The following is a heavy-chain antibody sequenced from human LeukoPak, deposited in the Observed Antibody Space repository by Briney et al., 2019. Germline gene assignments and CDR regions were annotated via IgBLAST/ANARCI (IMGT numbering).Heavy chain of an antibody. CDR3: ARGGDDLVDY. CDR1: GGSISIYY. V-gene: IGHV4-30-4*08. D-gene: IGHD3-10*01. J-gene: IGHJ4*02. Sequence: SETLSLTCTVSGGSISIYYWSWIRQPPGKGLEWIGYIYYSGSTYYNPSLKSRVTISVDTSKNQYSLKLSSVTAADTAVYYCARGGDDLVDYWGQGTLVTVSS. CDR2: IYYSGST.